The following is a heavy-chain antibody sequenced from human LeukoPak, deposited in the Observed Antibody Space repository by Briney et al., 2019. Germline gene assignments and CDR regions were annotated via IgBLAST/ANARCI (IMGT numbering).Heavy chain of an antibody. V-gene: IGHV3-21*01. CDR1: GFTFSTYN. J-gene: IGHJ6*03. CDR2: ITSSSTYM. Sequence: PGGSLRLSWAASGFTFSTYNMNWVSQVPGKGLEWVSSITSSSTYMFYADSVKGRFNISRDNAQNSLYLQINSLRAEDTAVYYCARDPYSGRYGDYYYYYMDVWGKGTTVSIFS. CDR3: ARDPYSGRYGDYYYYYMDV. D-gene: IGHD1-26*01.